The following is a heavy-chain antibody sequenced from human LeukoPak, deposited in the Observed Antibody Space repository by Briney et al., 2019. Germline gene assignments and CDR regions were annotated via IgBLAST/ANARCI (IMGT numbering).Heavy chain of an antibody. Sequence: VGSLRLSCAASGFIFINACINWVRQAPGKGLEWLSYISSTSTSMNYADSVRGRFAISGDNAKNSLYLQMNSLRDEDTAVYYCARVWQDNSGVDYWGQGTLVTVSS. D-gene: IGHD2-21*01. CDR2: ISSTSTSM. CDR3: ARVWQDNSGVDY. J-gene: IGHJ4*02. CDR1: GFIFINAC. V-gene: IGHV3-48*02.